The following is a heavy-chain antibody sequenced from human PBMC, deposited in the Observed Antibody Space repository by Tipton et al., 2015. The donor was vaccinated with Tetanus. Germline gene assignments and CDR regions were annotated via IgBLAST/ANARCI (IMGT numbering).Heavy chain of an antibody. V-gene: IGHV3-33*01. Sequence: SLRLSCAASGFIFSSYGIHWVRQAPGKGLEWLAVSWYDGTDKYYADSAKGRFTISRDNSKNTLYLQMNSLRAGDTALYYCAREADCSGGSCFSGDFDTWGQGTQVTVSS. CDR3: AREADCSGGSCFSGDFDT. J-gene: IGHJ4*02. D-gene: IGHD2-15*01. CDR1: GFIFSSYG. CDR2: SWYDGTDK.